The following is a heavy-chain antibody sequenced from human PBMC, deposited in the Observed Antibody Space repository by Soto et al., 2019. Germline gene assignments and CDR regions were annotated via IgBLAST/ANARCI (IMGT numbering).Heavy chain of an antibody. J-gene: IGHJ4*02. CDR3: ARQHTVTTNRRFFDS. CDR1: GSSISDEYH. D-gene: IGHD4-17*01. Sequence: PSETLSLTCTVSGSSISDEYHWTWIRQSPAKGLEGIGYISYTGTTYYNPSLKNRLTISADTSKNQFSLRVASVTAADTAVYYCARQHTVTTNRRFFDSWGQGSPVTVSS. CDR2: ISYTGTT. V-gene: IGHV4-30-4*01.